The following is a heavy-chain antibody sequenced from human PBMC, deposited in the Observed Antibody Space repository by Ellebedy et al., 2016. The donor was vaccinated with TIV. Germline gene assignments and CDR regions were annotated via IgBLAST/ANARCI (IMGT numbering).Heavy chain of an antibody. CDR1: GGSISGYY. Sequence: MPSETLSLTCTVSGGSISGYYWSWIRQLAGKGLEWIGNIYTSGNTNYNPSLKSRVNMSVDTSKNQFSLKLSSVTAADTAVYYCARGLGYCSSISCYAGFFDHWGQGTLVTVSS. D-gene: IGHD2-2*01. V-gene: IGHV4-4*07. J-gene: IGHJ4*02. CDR3: ARGLGYCSSISCYAGFFDH. CDR2: IYTSGNT.